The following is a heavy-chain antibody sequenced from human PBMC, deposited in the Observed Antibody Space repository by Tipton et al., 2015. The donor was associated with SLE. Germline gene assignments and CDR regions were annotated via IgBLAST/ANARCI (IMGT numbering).Heavy chain of an antibody. D-gene: IGHD5-18*01. CDR1: GGSISSHY. CDR2: INHSGST. Sequence: TLSLTCTVSGGSISSHYWSWIRQPPGKGLEWIGEINHSGSTNYNPSLKSRVTISVDTSKNQFSLKLSSVTAADTAVYYCARAPQLWIDYWGQGTLVTVSS. V-gene: IGHV4-34*01. CDR3: ARAPQLWIDY. J-gene: IGHJ4*02.